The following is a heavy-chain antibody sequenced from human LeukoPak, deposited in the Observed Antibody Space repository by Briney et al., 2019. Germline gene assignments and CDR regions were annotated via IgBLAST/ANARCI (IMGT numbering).Heavy chain of an antibody. J-gene: IGHJ4*02. D-gene: IGHD5-12*01. CDR2: MNPNSGNT. V-gene: IGHV1-8*01. Sequence: ASVKVSCKASGYTFTSYDINWVRQATGQGLEWMGWMNPNSGNTGYAQKFQGRVTMTRNTSISTAYMELSSLRSEDTAVYYCAREIPEYSGYGDFGGFPPYYFDYWGQGTLVTVSS. CDR3: AREIPEYSGYGDFGGFPPYYFDY. CDR1: GYTFTSYD.